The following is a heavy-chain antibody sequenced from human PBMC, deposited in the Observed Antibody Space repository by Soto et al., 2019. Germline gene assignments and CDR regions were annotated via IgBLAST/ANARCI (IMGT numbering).Heavy chain of an antibody. Sequence: ASVKVSCKASGYTFTSYGISWVRQAPGQGPEWMGWISAYNGNTSYAQKLQGRVTMTTDTSTSTAYMELRSLRSDDTAVYYCAGGPGYDFWSGYYQAHYYYYGMDVWGQGTTVTVSS. CDR3: AGGPGYDFWSGYYQAHYYYYGMDV. CDR1: GYTFTSYG. D-gene: IGHD3-3*01. CDR2: ISAYNGNT. V-gene: IGHV1-18*01. J-gene: IGHJ6*02.